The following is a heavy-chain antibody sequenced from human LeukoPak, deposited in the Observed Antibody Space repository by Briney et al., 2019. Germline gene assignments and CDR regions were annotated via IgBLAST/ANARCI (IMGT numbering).Heavy chain of an antibody. CDR3: ARVRGGNGYSDY. CDR2: IGTGGVNT. J-gene: IGHJ4*02. Sequence: GGSLRLSCAASGFTFSSYAMSWVRQAPGKGLEWVSAIGTGGVNTYYAESVRGRITISRDNSKNTLYLQMNGLRVEDTAVYYCARVRGGNGYSDYWGQGTLVTVSS. V-gene: IGHV3-23*01. D-gene: IGHD3-22*01. CDR1: GFTFSSYA.